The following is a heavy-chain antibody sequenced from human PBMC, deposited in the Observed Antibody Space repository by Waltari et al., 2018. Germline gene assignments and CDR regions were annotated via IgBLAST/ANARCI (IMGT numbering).Heavy chain of an antibody. CDR1: GASTSNDTYY. Sequence: QLQLQESGPGLVKPSETLSLTCTVSGASTSNDTYYWGGIRQPPGKGREWMGSIYHNGGTYYNPSLKSRVTVSQDTPRNQFSLKLSSVTAADTALYYCARASRIMITFGGVIAFDPWGQGTLVTVSS. J-gene: IGHJ5*02. V-gene: IGHV4-39*01. CDR3: ARASRIMITFGGVIAFDP. CDR2: IYHNGGT. D-gene: IGHD3-16*02.